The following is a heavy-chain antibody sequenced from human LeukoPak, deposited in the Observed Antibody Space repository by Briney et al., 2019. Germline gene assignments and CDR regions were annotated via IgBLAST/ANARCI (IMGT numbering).Heavy chain of an antibody. CDR3: ARDLGYSGFDWAP. CDR2: IYSSGST. J-gene: IGHJ5*02. D-gene: IGHD5-12*01. Sequence: SETLSLTCTVSGYSISSGYYWGWIRQPPGKRLEWIGSIYSSGSTYYNPTLKSRVTISVDTSKNQFSLKLTSVTAADAAVYYCARDLGYSGFDWAPWGQGTLVTVSS. V-gene: IGHV4-38-2*02. CDR1: GYSISSGYY.